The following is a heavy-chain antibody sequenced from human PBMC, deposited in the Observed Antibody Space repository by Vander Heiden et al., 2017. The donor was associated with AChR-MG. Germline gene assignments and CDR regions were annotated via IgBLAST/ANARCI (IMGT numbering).Heavy chain of an antibody. V-gene: IGHV3-7*01. CDR3: AMGANFDY. CDR2: MKETG. CDR1: GFTFSGSW. J-gene: IGHJ4*02. Sequence: DVQLVESGGGLVQPGGSLRLSCAASGFTFSGSWMTWFRQAPGKGLEWVTSMKETGNSVKGRFTISRDNAKNSLYLQMNSLRAEDTAVYYCAMGANFDYWGQGTLVTVSS.